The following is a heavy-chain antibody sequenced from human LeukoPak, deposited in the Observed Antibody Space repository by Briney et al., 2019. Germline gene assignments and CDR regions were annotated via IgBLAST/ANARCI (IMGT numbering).Heavy chain of an antibody. CDR1: GYTFTSYG. CDR2: ISAYNGNT. Sequence: ASVKVSCTPSGYTFTSYGISWVRPAPGQGLEWMGWISAYNGNTNYAQKLQGRVTMTTDTSTSTAYMELRSLRSDDTAVYYCARVVAVAGHFQHWGQGTLVTVSS. V-gene: IGHV1-18*01. D-gene: IGHD6-19*01. J-gene: IGHJ1*01. CDR3: ARVVAVAGHFQH.